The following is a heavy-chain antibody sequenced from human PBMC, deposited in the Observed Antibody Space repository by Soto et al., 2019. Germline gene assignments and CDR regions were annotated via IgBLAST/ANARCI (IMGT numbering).Heavy chain of an antibody. CDR1: GGSISSYY. CDR2: IYYSGST. J-gene: IGHJ4*02. D-gene: IGHD4-17*01. CDR3: ARDVGDYAIDY. Sequence: CTVSGGSISSYYWSWIRQPPGKGLEWIGYIYYSGSTNYNPSLKSRVTISVDTSKNQFSLKLSSVTAADTAVYYCARDVGDYAIDYWGQGTLVTVSS. V-gene: IGHV4-59*01.